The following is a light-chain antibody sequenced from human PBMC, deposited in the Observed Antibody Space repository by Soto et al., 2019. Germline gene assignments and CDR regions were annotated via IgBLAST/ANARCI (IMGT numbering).Light chain of an antibody. CDR2: STS. CDR1: QNIANY. Sequence: DIQMTQSPSSLSASVGDRVTITCRASQNIANYLYWYHQQPGKAPKLLIYSTSTLQTEVPSRFSGSGSGTDFTLTINSLQPEDFGTYYCQQSYNFPRTFGQGTKVDI. CDR3: QQSYNFPRT. J-gene: IGKJ1*01. V-gene: IGKV1-39*01.